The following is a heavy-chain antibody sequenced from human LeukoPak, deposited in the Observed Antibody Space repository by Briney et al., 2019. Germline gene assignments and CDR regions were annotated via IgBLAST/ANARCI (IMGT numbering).Heavy chain of an antibody. J-gene: IGHJ4*02. CDR2: IIPIFGIA. Sequence: GASVKVSCKASGGTFSSYAISWVRQAPGQGLEWMGRIIPIFGIANYAQKFRGRVTITADKSTSTAYMELSSLRSEDTAVYYCANYPALDCSGGSCYYFDYWGQGTLVTVSS. CDR3: ANYPALDCSGGSCYYFDY. V-gene: IGHV1-69*04. CDR1: GGTFSSYA. D-gene: IGHD2-15*01.